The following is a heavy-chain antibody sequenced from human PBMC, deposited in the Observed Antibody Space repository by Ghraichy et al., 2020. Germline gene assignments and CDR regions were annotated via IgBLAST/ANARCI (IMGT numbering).Heavy chain of an antibody. CDR2: ISGGGETI. CDR1: GFTFSPYG. CDR3: AKGSGFSTGWWVDYFEY. V-gene: IGHV3-23*01. J-gene: IGHJ4*02. Sequence: GESPNISCAASGFTFSPYGMNWVRQAPGKGLEWVSGISGGGETIYYADSVKGRFTISRDNFKNTVYLQINNLRVEDTAVYYCAKGSGFSTGWWVDYFEYWGQGTLVTVSS. D-gene: IGHD6-19*01.